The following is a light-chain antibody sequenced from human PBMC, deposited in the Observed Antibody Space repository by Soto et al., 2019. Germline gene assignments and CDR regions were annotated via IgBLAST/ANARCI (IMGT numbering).Light chain of an antibody. CDR2: KAS. V-gene: IGKV1-5*03. Sequence: DIQMTQSPSTLSGSLGDRVTITWRASQTISSWLAWYQQKKGKAPKLLIYKASTLKSGVPSRFSGSGYGTEFNLTISSLQTEDFATYYCQQRKDYPLTFGGGTKVDIK. CDR1: QTISSW. J-gene: IGKJ4*01. CDR3: QQRKDYPLT.